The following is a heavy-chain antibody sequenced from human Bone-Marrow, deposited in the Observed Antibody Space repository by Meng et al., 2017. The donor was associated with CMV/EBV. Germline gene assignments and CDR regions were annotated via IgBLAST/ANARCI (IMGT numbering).Heavy chain of an antibody. CDR3: ARVRRGTIFGVVIRFDP. V-gene: IGHV4-34*01. CDR2: IKHSGST. Sequence: SETLSLTCAVYGGSFSGYYWSWIRQPPGKGLEWIGEIKHSGSTNYNPSLKSRVTISVDTSKNQFSLKLSSVTAADTAVYYCARVRRGTIFGVVIRFDPWGQGTLVTVSS. D-gene: IGHD3-3*01. J-gene: IGHJ5*02. CDR1: GGSFSGYY.